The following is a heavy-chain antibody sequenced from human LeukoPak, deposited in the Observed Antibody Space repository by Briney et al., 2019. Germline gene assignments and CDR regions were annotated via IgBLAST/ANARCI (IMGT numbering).Heavy chain of an antibody. Sequence: GGSLRLSCAASGFTFSSHGMSWVRQAPGKGLEWVSTISGSGDNTYYADSVKGRFTISRDNSKNTLYLQMNSLRAEDTAVYYCAKVMTYYYDSSGYYGWYYFDYWGQGTLVTVSS. CDR2: ISGSGDNT. J-gene: IGHJ4*02. CDR1: GFTFSSHG. V-gene: IGHV3-23*01. CDR3: AKVMTYYYDSSGYYGWYYFDY. D-gene: IGHD3-22*01.